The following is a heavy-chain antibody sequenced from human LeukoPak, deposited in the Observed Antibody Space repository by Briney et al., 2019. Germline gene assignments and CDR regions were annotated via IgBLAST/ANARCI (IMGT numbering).Heavy chain of an antibody. CDR2: IYSSGST. CDR1: GGSISSYY. Sequence: SETLSPTCTVSGGSISSYYWSWIRQPAGKGLEWIGRIYSSGSTNYNPSLKSRVTMSVDMSRNQFSLKLSSVTAADTAVYYCARVSPGGNSDYLGQGTLVTVSS. D-gene: IGHD4-23*01. CDR3: ARVSPGGNSDY. V-gene: IGHV4-4*07. J-gene: IGHJ4*02.